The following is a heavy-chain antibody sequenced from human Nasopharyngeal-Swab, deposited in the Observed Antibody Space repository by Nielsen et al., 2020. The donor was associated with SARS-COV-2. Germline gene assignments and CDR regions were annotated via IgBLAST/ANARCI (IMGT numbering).Heavy chain of an antibody. CDR1: GFTFSSYG. J-gene: IGHJ6*02. CDR2: ISYDGSNK. CDR3: AKFIAVAWYYYYGMDV. Sequence: GESLKISCAASGFTFSSYGMHWVRQAPGKGLEWVAVISYDGSNKYYADSVKGRFTISRDNSKNTLYLQMNSLRAEDTAAYYCAKFIAVAWYYYYGMDVWGQGTTVTVSS. V-gene: IGHV3-30*18. D-gene: IGHD6-19*01.